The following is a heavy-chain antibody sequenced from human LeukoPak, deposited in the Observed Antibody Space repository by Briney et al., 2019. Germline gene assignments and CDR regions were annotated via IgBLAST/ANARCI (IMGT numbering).Heavy chain of an antibody. J-gene: IGHJ6*03. Sequence: PSDTLSPTCTVSGGSISSYDWSWLRQPPGKGLEWLGYIYYSGSTNYNPSLKSRVTISVDTSKNQFSLKQSSVTAADTAVYYCARSVEGYCRGGSCYSYSYYMDVWGKGTTVTVSS. CDR2: IYYSGST. V-gene: IGHV4-59*07. D-gene: IGHD2-15*01. CDR3: ARSVEGYCRGGSCYSYSYYMDV. CDR1: GGSISSYD.